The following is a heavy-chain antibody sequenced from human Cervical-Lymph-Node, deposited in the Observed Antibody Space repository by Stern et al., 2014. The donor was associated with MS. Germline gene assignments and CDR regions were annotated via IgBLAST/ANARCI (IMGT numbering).Heavy chain of an antibody. CDR2: IYTSGST. V-gene: IGHV4-61*02. Sequence: QLQLQESGPRLVKPSQTLSLTCTVSGDSMSSDNYYWSWIRQPAGKGLEWIGRIYTSGSTNYNPSLKSRLTISGDTAESQFSLKLSSVTAADTAVYYCARGLATTNFDYWGQGTLVTVSS. J-gene: IGHJ4*02. CDR1: GDSMSSDNYY. D-gene: IGHD5-24*01. CDR3: ARGLATTNFDY.